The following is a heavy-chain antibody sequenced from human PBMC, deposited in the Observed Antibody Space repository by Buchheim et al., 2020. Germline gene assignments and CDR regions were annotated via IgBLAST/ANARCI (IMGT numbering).Heavy chain of an antibody. Sequence: EVQLVESGGDLVQPGGSLRLSCAASGFTFSSYSMNWVRQAPGKGLEWVSYISSSSSTIYYADSVKGRFTISRDNAKNSLYLQMNRLRAEDTAVYYCASSGGPHYYYGMDVWGQGTT. CDR3: ASSGGPHYYYGMDV. D-gene: IGHD1-26*01. V-gene: IGHV3-48*01. CDR1: GFTFSSYS. J-gene: IGHJ6*02. CDR2: ISSSSSTI.